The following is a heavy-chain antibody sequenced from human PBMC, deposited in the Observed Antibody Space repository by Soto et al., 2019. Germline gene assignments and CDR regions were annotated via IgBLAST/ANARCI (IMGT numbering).Heavy chain of an antibody. D-gene: IGHD2-15*01. CDR1: GFTFSNYG. Sequence: EVHLLDSGGGWVQPGGSLRLSCAASGFTFSNYGMSWVRQAPGKGLECVSSISGSGDNTYYSDSVKSRFTISRDNSKKTVFLQMNSLRAEDTTVYYFAKPPVVLALGFDYWGQGTLVTVSS. CDR3: AKPPVVLALGFDY. V-gene: IGHV3-23*01. CDR2: ISGSGDNT. J-gene: IGHJ4*02.